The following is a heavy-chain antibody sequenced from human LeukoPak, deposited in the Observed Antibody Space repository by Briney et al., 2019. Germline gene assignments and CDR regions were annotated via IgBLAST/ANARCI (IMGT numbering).Heavy chain of an antibody. J-gene: IGHJ4*02. CDR3: ATMDNFWCGFDY. D-gene: IGHD3-3*01. Sequence: AETLSHTCTVPGGSISSYYWSWIRQPAGKGLEWIGRIYTSGSTNYNPSLKSRVTISVDKSKNQFSLKLSSVTAADTAVYYCATMDNFWCGFDYWGQGTLVTVSS. CDR2: IYTSGST. CDR1: GGSISSYY. V-gene: IGHV4-4*07.